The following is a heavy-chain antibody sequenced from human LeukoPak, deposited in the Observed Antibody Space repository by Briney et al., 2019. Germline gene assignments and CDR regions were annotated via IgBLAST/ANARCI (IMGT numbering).Heavy chain of an antibody. CDR3: ASSWWELHEARFDY. D-gene: IGHD1-26*01. V-gene: IGHV1-8*03. CDR1: GYTFTSYD. J-gene: IGHJ4*02. CDR2: MNPNSGNT. Sequence: ASVKVSCKASGYTFTSYDINWVRQATGQGLEWMGWMNPNSGNTGYAQKFQGRVTITRNTSISTAYMELSSLRSEDTAVYYCASSWWELHEARFDYWGQGTLVTVSS.